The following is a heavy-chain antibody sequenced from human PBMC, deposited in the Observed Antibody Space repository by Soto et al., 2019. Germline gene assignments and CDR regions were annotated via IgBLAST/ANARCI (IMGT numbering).Heavy chain of an antibody. V-gene: IGHV3-30-3*01. CDR3: ARGDSSSWYLIGY. J-gene: IGHJ4*02. Sequence: QVQLVESGGGVVQPGRSLRLSCAASGFTFSSYAMHWVRQAPGKGLEWVAVISYDGNNRYYADSVKGRFTISRDNSKNTRYLQMNSLRAEDTAVYYCARGDSSSWYLIGYWGQGTLVTVSS. D-gene: IGHD6-13*01. CDR1: GFTFSSYA. CDR2: ISYDGNNR.